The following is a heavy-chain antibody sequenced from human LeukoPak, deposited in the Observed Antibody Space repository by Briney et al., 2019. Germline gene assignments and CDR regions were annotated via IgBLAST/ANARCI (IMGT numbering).Heavy chain of an antibody. D-gene: IGHD3-10*02. CDR2: INHSGST. V-gene: IGHV4-34*01. CDR1: GGSFSGYY. Sequence: PSETLSLTCAVYGGSFSGYYWSWIRQPPGKGLEWIGEINHSGSTNYNPSLKSRVTISVDTSKKQFSLKLSSVTAADTAVYYCASQYYYVSDYMDVWGKGTTVTVSS. CDR3: ASQYYYVSDYMDV. J-gene: IGHJ6*03.